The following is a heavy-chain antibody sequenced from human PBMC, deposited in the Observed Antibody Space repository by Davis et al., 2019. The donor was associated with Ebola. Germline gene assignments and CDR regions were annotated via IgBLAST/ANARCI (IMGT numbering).Heavy chain of an antibody. CDR1: GFTFSSYG. V-gene: IGHV3-30*03. CDR3: AIARNYYGSQPIDY. CDR2: ISYDGSNK. J-gene: IGHJ4*02. Sequence: GESLKISCAASGFTFSSYGMHWVRQAPGKGLEWVAVISYDGSNKYYADSVKGRFTISRDNSKNTLYVQMNSLRAEDTAVYYCAIARNYYGSQPIDYWGQGILVTVSS. D-gene: IGHD3-10*01.